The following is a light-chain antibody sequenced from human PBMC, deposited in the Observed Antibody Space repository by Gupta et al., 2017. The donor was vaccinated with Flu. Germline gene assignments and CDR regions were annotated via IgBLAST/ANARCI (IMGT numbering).Light chain of an antibody. Sequence: DSNMKQSPPSLSTSVGDRVTISCRAVESIINSLGWYHQRPESARKSLIYGASSLQNGVPSRFSGGGSGTDFTLTISSLQPEDFGTYYCRQYNSYPITFGQGTRLEIK. CDR3: RQYNSYPIT. J-gene: IGKJ5*01. CDR1: ESIINS. V-gene: IGKV1D-16*02. CDR2: GAS.